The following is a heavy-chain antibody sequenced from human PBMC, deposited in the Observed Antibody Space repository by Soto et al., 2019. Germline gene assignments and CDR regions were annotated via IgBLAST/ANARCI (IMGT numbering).Heavy chain of an antibody. CDR1: GYTFTSYG. CDR3: ARDMTMVRGTPPLDV. V-gene: IGHV1-18*01. J-gene: IGHJ6*02. CDR2: ISAYNGNT. D-gene: IGHD3-10*01. Sequence: ASVKVSWKASGYTFTSYGISWVRQAPGQGLEWMGWISAYNGNTNYAQKLQGRVTMTTDTSTSTAYMELRSLRSDDTAVYYCARDMTMVRGTPPLDVWGQGTTVTVSS.